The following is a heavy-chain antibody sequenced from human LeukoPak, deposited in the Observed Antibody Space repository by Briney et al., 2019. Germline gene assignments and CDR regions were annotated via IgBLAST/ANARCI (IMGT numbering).Heavy chain of an antibody. CDR3: ARDSGYCSGGSCPHYYYYGMDV. CDR2: MNPNSGNT. V-gene: IGHV1-8*01. D-gene: IGHD2-15*01. Sequence: ASVKVSCKASGYTFTSYDINWVRQATGQGLEWMGWMNPNSGNTGYAQKFQGRVTMTRNTSISTAYMELSSLRSDDTAVYYCARDSGYCSGGSCPHYYYYGMDVWGQGTTVTVSS. J-gene: IGHJ6*02. CDR1: GYTFTSYD.